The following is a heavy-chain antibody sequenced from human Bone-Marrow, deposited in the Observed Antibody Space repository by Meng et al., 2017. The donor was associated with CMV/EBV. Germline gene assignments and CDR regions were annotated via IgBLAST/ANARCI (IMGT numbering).Heavy chain of an antibody. V-gene: IGHV4-34*01. J-gene: IGHJ4*02. CDR1: GGSFSGYY. D-gene: IGHD3-3*01. CDR3: ARQGYDFWSGYYKPDSFDY. Sequence: SETLSLTCAVYGGSFSGYYWSWIRQPPGKGLEWIGSIYYSGSTYYNPSLKSRVTISVDTSKNQFSLKLSSVTAADTAVYYCARQGYDFWSGYYKPDSFDYWGQGTLVTVSS. CDR2: IYYSGST.